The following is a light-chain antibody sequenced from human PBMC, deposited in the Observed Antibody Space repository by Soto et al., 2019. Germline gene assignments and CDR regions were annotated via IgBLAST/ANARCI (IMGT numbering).Light chain of an antibody. CDR1: QSVSSY. CDR2: DTS. Sequence: VFTQSPATLSLSPGERATLSCRASQSVSSYLAWYQQKPGQAHRLLIYDTSNMATGVPARFSGSGSGTDFTLTISSLEPEDCAIYYCQQRQYWPPITFGQGTRLEIK. CDR3: QQRQYWPPIT. J-gene: IGKJ5*01. V-gene: IGKV3-11*01.